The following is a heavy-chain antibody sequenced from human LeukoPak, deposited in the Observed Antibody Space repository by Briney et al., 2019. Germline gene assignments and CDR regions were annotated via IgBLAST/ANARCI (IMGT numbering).Heavy chain of an antibody. CDR3: ARSPGGSSWYGNY. D-gene: IGHD6-13*01. Sequence: GGSLRLSCAASGFTFSSYSVNWVRQAPGKGLEWVSYISSSSSTIYYADSVKGRFTISRDNAKNSLYLQMNSLRAEDTAVYYCARSPGGSSWYGNYWGQGTLVTVSS. CDR2: ISSSSSTI. V-gene: IGHV3-48*01. CDR1: GFTFSSYS. J-gene: IGHJ4*02.